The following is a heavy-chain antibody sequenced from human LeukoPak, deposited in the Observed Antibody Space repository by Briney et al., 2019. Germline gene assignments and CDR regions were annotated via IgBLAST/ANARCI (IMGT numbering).Heavy chain of an antibody. CDR2: ISSSSSYM. J-gene: IGHJ4*02. D-gene: IGHD6-19*01. V-gene: IGHV3-21*01. CDR1: GFTFSSYS. CDR3: AREDIAVAVDY. Sequence: GGSLRLSCAASGFTFSSYSMNWVRQAPGKGLEWVSSISSSSSYMYYADSVKGRFTISRDNAKNSLYLQMNSLRAEDTAVYYCAREDIAVAVDYWGQGTLVTVSS.